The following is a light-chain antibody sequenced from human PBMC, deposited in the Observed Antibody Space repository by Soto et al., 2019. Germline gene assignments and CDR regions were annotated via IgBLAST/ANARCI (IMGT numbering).Light chain of an antibody. CDR3: QQYNNWPPT. CDR2: GAS. CDR1: QSVSGN. Sequence: EIVMTQSPDTLSVSPGERATLSCRASQSVSGNLAWYQQKPGQAPRLLIYGASTRATGIPARFSGSGSGTEFTLTISSLQSEYFAVYYCQQYNNWPPTFGQGNKVEIK. J-gene: IGKJ1*01. V-gene: IGKV3D-15*01.